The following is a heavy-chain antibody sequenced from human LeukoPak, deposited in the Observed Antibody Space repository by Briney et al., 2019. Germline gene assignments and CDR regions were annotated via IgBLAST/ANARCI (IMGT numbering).Heavy chain of an antibody. CDR1: GFTFSSYS. Sequence: GGSLRLSCAASGFTFSSYSMNWVRQAPGKGLEWVSSISSSSSYIYYADSVKGRSTISRDNAKNSLYLQMNSLRAEDTAVYYCARLLLYCSSTSCPSPIDYWGQGTLVTVSS. D-gene: IGHD2-2*01. CDR2: ISSSSSYI. J-gene: IGHJ4*02. CDR3: ARLLLYCSSTSCPSPIDY. V-gene: IGHV3-21*01.